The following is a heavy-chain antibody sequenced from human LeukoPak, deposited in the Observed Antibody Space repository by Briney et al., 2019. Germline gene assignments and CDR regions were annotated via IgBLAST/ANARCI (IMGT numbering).Heavy chain of an antibody. CDR3: AADLIAVAGSWY. CDR1: GSTFINSA. Sequence: SVKVSCKASGSTFINSAMQWVRLARGQRPEWIGWIAVGSGNTNYAQKFLERVTITRDISTTTAHLELSGLRSEDTAVYYCAADLIAVAGSWYWGQGTLVTVSS. D-gene: IGHD6-19*01. V-gene: IGHV1-58*02. J-gene: IGHJ4*02. CDR2: IAVGSGNT.